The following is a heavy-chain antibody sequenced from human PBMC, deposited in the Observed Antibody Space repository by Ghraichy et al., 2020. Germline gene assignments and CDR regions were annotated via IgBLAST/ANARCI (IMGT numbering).Heavy chain of an antibody. J-gene: IGHJ4*02. D-gene: IGHD6-19*01. Sequence: SETLSLTCTVSGGSIGNSYWNWIRQPPGKGLEWIGYIYYGGNNFNPSPQRRVTMSVDTSKNQFSLKLTSMTAADPAVYYCARAGAGRRDYFDHWGPGTLVTVSS. V-gene: IGHV4-59*01. CDR1: GGSIGNSY. CDR2: IYYGGN. CDR3: ARAGAGRRDYFDH.